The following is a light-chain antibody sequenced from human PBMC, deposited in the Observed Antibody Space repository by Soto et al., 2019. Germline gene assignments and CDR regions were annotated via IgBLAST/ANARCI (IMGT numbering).Light chain of an antibody. J-gene: IGKJ4*01. CDR3: QQDYNLPPLT. Sequence: PGERVTLSCRARQRVSRSYLTWSQQKPGQAPRLLIYGASTRATSIPARSSGSGPGTDFTLTISSLQPEDFAVYYCQQDYNLPPLTFGGGTKVEIK. CDR2: GAS. V-gene: IGKV3D-7*01. CDR1: QRVSRSY.